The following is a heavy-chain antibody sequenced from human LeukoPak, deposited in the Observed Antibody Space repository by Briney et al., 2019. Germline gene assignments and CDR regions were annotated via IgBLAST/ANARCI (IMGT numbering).Heavy chain of an antibody. D-gene: IGHD4-23*01. Sequence: ASETLSLTCTVSGGSISDYYWNWIRQPAGKGLEWVGRISFSGGTNYNPSLKSRITMSVDTSKKEFSLKLTSVTAADTAVYYCARDPGGNVCYGGYFDSWGQGSLVTVSS. V-gene: IGHV4-4*07. J-gene: IGHJ4*02. CDR3: ARDPGGNVCYGGYFDS. CDR1: GGSISDYY. CDR2: ISFSGGT.